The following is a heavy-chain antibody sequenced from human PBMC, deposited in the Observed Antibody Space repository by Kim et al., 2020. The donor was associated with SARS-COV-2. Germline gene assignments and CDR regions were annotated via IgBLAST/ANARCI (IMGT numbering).Heavy chain of an antibody. CDR1: GFTFSSYA. D-gene: IGHD5-18*01. J-gene: IGHJ4*02. CDR2: IWYDGSNK. Sequence: GGSLRLSCAASGFTFSSYAMHWVRQAPGKGLEWVAVIWYDGSNKYYADSVKGRFTISRDNSKNTLYLQMNSLRAEDTAVYYCAKEAGYSYGPAYFDYWGQGTLVTVSS. CDR3: AKEAGYSYGPAYFDY. V-gene: IGHV3-33*06.